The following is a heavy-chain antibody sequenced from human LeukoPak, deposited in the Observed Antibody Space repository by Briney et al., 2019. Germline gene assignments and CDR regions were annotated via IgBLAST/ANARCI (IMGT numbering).Heavy chain of an antibody. Sequence: GGSLRLSCAASGFLFNGAALYWVRQAPGRGLEWVAVISFDGGIKYYADSVKGRFTISRDNPNTTVYLQMTSLRADDTAVYYCARGSSNVAARNNWFDPWGQGTLVTVSS. CDR2: ISFDGGIK. CDR3: ARGSSNVAARNNWFDP. V-gene: IGHV3-30*04. CDR1: GFLFNGAA. D-gene: IGHD6-6*01. J-gene: IGHJ5*02.